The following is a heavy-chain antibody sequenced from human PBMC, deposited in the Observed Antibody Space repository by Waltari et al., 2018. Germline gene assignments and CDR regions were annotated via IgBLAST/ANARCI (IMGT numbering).Heavy chain of an antibody. CDR3: ARGNTASLDY. D-gene: IGHD2-21*02. CDR2: IYSAVTT. Sequence: HLVESGGGLIQPGGSLRLPCAASGFTVTNDYMSWVRQAPGRGLECVSVIYSAVTTYYADSVKGRFTISRDTFRNTLYLQMDNLRPDDTAVYYCARGNTASLDYWGQGTLVTVSS. CDR1: GFTVTNDY. V-gene: IGHV3-53*01. J-gene: IGHJ4*02.